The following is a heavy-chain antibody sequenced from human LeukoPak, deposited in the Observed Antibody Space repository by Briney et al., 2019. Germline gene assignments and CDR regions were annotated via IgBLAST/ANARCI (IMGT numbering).Heavy chain of an antibody. J-gene: IGHJ6*02. V-gene: IGHV4-61*01. Sequence: SETLPLTCTVSGGSISSGSYWWSWIRQHPEKGLEWIGYVYYNPSLKSRVSISVDTSKNQLSLTLTSVTAADTAVYYCARGHRSSSAYHCNAMDVWGQGTTVTVSS. CDR3: ARGHRSSSAYHCNAMDV. D-gene: IGHD2-15*01. CDR1: GGSISSGSYW. CDR2: V.